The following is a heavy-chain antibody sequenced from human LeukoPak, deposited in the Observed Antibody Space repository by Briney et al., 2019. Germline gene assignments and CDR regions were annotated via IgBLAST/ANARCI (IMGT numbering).Heavy chain of an antibody. Sequence: GGSLRLSCAASGFTFSDYYMSWIRRAPGKGLEWVSYISSSSSYTNYADSVKGRFTISRDNAKNSLYLQMNSLRAEDTAVYYCARDPYGSGSYFDYWGQGTLVTVSS. D-gene: IGHD3-10*01. V-gene: IGHV3-11*06. CDR2: ISSSSSYT. CDR1: GFTFSDYY. J-gene: IGHJ4*02. CDR3: ARDPYGSGSYFDY.